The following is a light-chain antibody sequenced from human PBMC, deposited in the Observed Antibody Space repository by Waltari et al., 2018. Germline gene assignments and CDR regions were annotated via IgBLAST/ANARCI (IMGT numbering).Light chain of an antibody. CDR1: SSDVGVDHY. CDR2: DVT. V-gene: IGLV2-23*02. J-gene: IGLJ2*01. CDR3: CSYAGSSTLV. Sequence: SALTQPASVSGSPGQSITISCTGTSSDVGVDHYVSWYQQHPGKAPKLMIYDVTKRPSGVSDRFSGSKSGNTASLTISGLQAEDEADYYCCSYAGSSTLVFGGGTKLTVL.